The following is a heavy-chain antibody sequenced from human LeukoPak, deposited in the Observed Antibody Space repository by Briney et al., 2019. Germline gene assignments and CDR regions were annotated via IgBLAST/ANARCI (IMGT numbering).Heavy chain of an antibody. CDR2: IRYDGSNK. CDR3: DKTLLTGTTRSFDY. D-gene: IGHD1-7*01. J-gene: IGHJ4*02. V-gene: IGHV3-30*02. CDR1: GFTFSSYG. Sequence: GGALRLSCAASGFTFSSYGMHWVRQAPGKGLEWVAFIRYDGSNKYYADSVKGRFTISRGNSKNTLYLQMNSLRADATDAYYCDKTLLTGTTRSFDYWGQGPLVTVSS.